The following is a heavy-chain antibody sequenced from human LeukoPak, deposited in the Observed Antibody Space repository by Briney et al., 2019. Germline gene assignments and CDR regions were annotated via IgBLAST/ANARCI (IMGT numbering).Heavy chain of an antibody. CDR3: ARRAGAYSHPYDY. V-gene: IGHV3-53*01. Sequence: GVSLRLSCTVSGFTVSSNSMIWVRQAPGKGLEWVSFIYSDNTHYSDSVKGRFTISRDNSNNTLYLKMNSLRDEDTAVYYCARRAGAYSHPYDYWGQGTLVTVSS. J-gene: IGHJ4*02. D-gene: IGHD4/OR15-4a*01. CDR1: GFTVSSNS. CDR2: IYSDNT.